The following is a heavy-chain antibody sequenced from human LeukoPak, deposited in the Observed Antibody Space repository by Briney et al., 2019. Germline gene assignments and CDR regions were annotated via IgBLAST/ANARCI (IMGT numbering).Heavy chain of an antibody. V-gene: IGHV3-53*01. Sequence: GSLRLSCEGSGFDVGANYMNWVRQAPGKGLEWVSILYSGGPTYYADSVKGRFTVSRESSKNTLLLHMTRLRAEDTAVYYCARVGDHYHWYLDLWGRGTLVTASS. CDR2: LYSGGPT. CDR3: ARVGDHYHWYLDL. J-gene: IGHJ2*01. D-gene: IGHD3-10*01. CDR1: GFDVGANY.